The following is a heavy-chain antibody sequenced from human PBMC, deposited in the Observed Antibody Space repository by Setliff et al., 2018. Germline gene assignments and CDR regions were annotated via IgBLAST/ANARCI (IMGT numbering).Heavy chain of an antibody. CDR1: GVSFSIYA. V-gene: IGHV1-69*05. CDR2: IIPILPKT. D-gene: IGHD3-22*01. CDR3: ARQIALGDSSGYGTRSPRAALHY. Sequence: SVKVSCKASGVSFSIYALHWVRQAPGQGLEWMGAIIPILPKTDYAPKYQGRITITTDESTSTAYMELSSLRSEDTAVYYCARQIALGDSSGYGTRSPRAALHYWGQGTLVTVSS. J-gene: IGHJ4*02.